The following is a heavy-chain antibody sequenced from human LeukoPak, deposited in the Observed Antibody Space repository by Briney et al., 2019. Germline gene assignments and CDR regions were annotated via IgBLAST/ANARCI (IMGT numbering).Heavy chain of an antibody. D-gene: IGHD3-10*01. Sequence: GGSLRLSCAASGFTFSSYAMHWVRQAPGKGLEWVVVISYDGSNKYYADSVKGRFTISRDNSKNTLYLQMNSLRAEDTAVYYCARSGMEFCDYWGQGTLVTVSS. CDR3: ARSGMEFCDY. CDR2: ISYDGSNK. CDR1: GFTFSSYA. J-gene: IGHJ4*02. V-gene: IGHV3-30-3*01.